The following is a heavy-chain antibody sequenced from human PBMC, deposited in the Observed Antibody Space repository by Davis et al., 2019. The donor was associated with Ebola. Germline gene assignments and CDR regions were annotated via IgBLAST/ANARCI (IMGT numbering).Heavy chain of an antibody. CDR2: IYYSGST. J-gene: IGHJ4*02. D-gene: IGHD5-24*01. V-gene: IGHV4-31*03. Sequence: PSETLSLTCTVSGGSISSGGYYWSWIRQHPGKGLEWIGYIYYSGSTYYNPSLKSRVTISVDTSKNQFSLKLSSVTAADTAVYYCARAFIPGGREGVNDYWGQGTLVTVSS. CDR3: ARAFIPGGREGVNDY. CDR1: GGSISSGGYY.